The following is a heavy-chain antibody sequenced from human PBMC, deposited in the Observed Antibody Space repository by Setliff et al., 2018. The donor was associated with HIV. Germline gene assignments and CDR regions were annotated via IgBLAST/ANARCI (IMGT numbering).Heavy chain of an antibody. CDR1: GGSISSTSYY. Sequence: PSETLSLTCSVSGGSISSTSYYWSWIRQPPGKGLEWIDSIHYSGNTYYNPSLKSRVTISVDTSKNQFSLKLSSVTAADTAVYYCARARGRIAAAGRPYFDYWGQGTLVTVSS. V-gene: IGHV4-39*01. D-gene: IGHD6-13*01. J-gene: IGHJ4*02. CDR2: IHYSGNT. CDR3: ARARGRIAAAGRPYFDY.